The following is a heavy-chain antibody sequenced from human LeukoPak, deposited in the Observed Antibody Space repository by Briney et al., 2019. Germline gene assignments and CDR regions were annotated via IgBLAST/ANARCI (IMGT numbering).Heavy chain of an antibody. V-gene: IGHV1-2*02. CDR3: ARKLSRDGYNIGY. J-gene: IGHJ4*02. Sequence: ASVKVSCKASGFTFTAYHMHWVRQAPGQGLEWMGWINPNSGGTNYAQKFQGRVTMTRDTSISTAYMELSGLRSEDTAVYYCARKLSRDGYNIGYWGQGTLVTVSS. CDR2: INPNSGGT. D-gene: IGHD5-24*01. CDR1: GFTFTAYH.